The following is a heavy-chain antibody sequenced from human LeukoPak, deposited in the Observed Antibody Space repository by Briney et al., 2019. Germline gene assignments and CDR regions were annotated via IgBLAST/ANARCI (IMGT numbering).Heavy chain of an antibody. J-gene: IGHJ4*02. V-gene: IGHV4-39*01. CDR1: GGSISTTTHY. CDR2: VYYTGSP. Sequence: SETLSLTCSVSGGSISTTTHYWGWIRQAPGKGLEWIGTVYYTGSPYYNPSLKGRVSISVDTSKNEFPLKLASVTAADTALYYCARPRRGPDSSGHYYYFDSWGQGILVTVSS. D-gene: IGHD3-22*01. CDR3: ARPRRGPDSSGHYYYFDS.